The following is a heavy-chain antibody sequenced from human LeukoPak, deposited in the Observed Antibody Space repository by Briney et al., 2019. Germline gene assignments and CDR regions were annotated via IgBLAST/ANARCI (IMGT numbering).Heavy chain of an antibody. D-gene: IGHD3-22*01. J-gene: IGHJ4*02. V-gene: IGHV4-30-4*01. CDR3: ARGMLYDNSGYYSPGYFDY. CDR1: GGSISSGDYY. CDR2: IYYSWST. Sequence: PSETLSLTCTVSGGSISSGDYYWSWIRQPPGKGLEWIGYIYYSWSTYYNPSLKSRVTISVDTSKNQFSLKLSSVTAADTAVYYCARGMLYDNSGYYSPGYFDYWGQGTLVTVSS.